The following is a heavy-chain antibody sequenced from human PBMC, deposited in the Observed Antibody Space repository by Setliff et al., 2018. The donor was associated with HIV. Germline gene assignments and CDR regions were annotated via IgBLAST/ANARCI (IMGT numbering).Heavy chain of an antibody. V-gene: IGHV1-8*02. CDR3: ARGRAARTKVAGKRGDWFDP. Sequence: GASVKVSCKASGYTFTSYDINWVRQATGQGLEWMGWMNPNSGNTGYAQKFQGRVTMTRNTSISTAYMELSSLRSEDTAVYYRARGRAARTKVAGKRGDWFDPWGQGTLVTVSS. CDR2: MNPNSGNT. D-gene: IGHD6-19*01. CDR1: GYTFTSYD. J-gene: IGHJ5*02.